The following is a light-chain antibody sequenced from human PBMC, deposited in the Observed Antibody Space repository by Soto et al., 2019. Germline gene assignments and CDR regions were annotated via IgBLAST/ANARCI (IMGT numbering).Light chain of an antibody. CDR3: QQYNNWPYT. CDR1: QSVSSN. Sequence: EIVMTQSPATLSMSPGERAALSCRASQSVSSNFAWYQQKPGQAPRLLIYGASTRATGIPARFSGSGSGTEFPLTISSLQSEDFAVYYCQQYNNWPYTFGQGTKLEIK. V-gene: IGKV3-15*01. CDR2: GAS. J-gene: IGKJ2*01.